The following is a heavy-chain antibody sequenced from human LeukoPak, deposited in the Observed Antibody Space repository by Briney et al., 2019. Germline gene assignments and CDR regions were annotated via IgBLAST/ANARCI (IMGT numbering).Heavy chain of an antibody. CDR1: GGSFSGYY. J-gene: IGHJ4*02. V-gene: IGHV4-34*01. D-gene: IGHD3-10*01. CDR3: ARGRDSGYYGSGSYRLFDY. CDR2: INHSGST. Sequence: PSETLSLTCAVYGGSFSGYYWSWIRQPPGKGLEWIGEINHSGSTNYNPSLKSRVTISVDTSKNQFSLKLSSVTAADAAVYYCARGRDSGYYGSGSYRLFDYWGQGTLVTVSS.